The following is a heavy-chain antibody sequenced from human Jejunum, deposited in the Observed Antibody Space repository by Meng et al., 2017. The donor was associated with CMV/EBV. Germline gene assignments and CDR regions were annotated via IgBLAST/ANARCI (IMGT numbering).Heavy chain of an antibody. J-gene: IGHJ4*02. CDR1: DGSISSYY. Sequence: QVQLQESGPGLVKPSETLSLTCTVSDGSISSYYWTWIRRPPGKGLEWIGYMYYSGNTNYNPSLKSRVTMSVGTSKNQFSLKLNSVTAADTAVYYCARGGVPYYFDYWGQGTLVTVSS. D-gene: IGHD2-2*01. CDR2: MYYSGNT. CDR3: ARGGVPYYFDY. V-gene: IGHV4-59*13.